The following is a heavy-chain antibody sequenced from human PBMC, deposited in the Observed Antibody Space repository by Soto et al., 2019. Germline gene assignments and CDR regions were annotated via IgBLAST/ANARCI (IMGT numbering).Heavy chain of an antibody. CDR3: ARVSHPYTVTIFSHYMDV. CDR2: ISAYNGNT. J-gene: IGHJ6*03. V-gene: IGHV1-18*01. CDR1: GYTFTSYG. D-gene: IGHD4-4*01. Sequence: ASVKVSCKASGYTFTSYGISWVRQAPGQGLEWMGWISAYNGNTNYAQKLQGRVTMTTDTSTSTAYMELMSLRSYDTAVYYCARVSHPYTVTIFSHYMDVWGKGTTVTVSS.